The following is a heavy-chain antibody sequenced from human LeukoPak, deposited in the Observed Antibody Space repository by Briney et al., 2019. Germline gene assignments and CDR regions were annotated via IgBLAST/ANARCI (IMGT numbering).Heavy chain of an antibody. V-gene: IGHV1-18*01. D-gene: IGHD1-1*01. J-gene: IGHJ4*02. CDR1: GYTFTTSY. CDR3: ARGGTFYPSIDY. CDR2: VSAYNGKT. Sequence: ASVKVSCKASGYTFTTSYINWVRPAPGQGLEGMGWVSAYNGKTSYAQRFQGRVTMTTDSSTSTAYMDLASLRSDDTAVYYCARGGTFYPSIDYWGQGTLVTVSS.